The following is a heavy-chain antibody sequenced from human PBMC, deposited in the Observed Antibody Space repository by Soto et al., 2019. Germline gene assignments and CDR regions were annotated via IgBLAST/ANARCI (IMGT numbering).Heavy chain of an antibody. D-gene: IGHD1-26*01. CDR3: AREVSPGSCSLYLDDFDI. CDR1: GFTLSAYW. CDR2: INRDGSKK. V-gene: IGHV3-7*05. J-gene: IGHJ3*02. Sequence: EVQLEESGGDLVQPGGSLRLSCAASGFTLSAYWMTWVRQAPGKGLEWVANINRDGSKKSYLDSVRGRFTISRDNVGNSLYLQMDSLRDGDTALYYCAREVSPGSCSLYLDDFDIGSQGTMVTVSS.